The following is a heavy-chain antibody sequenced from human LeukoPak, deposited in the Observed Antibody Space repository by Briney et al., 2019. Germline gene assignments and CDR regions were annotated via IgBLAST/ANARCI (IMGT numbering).Heavy chain of an antibody. J-gene: IGHJ4*02. CDR1: GFSFDDYA. CDR3: ATSSAYYYFDFDY. CDR2: ITSRGSTI. D-gene: IGHD3-22*01. Sequence: GGSLRLSCAASGFSFDDYAMNWVRQAPGKGLEWVSYITSRGSTIYYADSVKGRFTMSRDNAKNSLYLQMNRLRAEDTAAYYCATSSAYYYFDFDYWGQGTLVTVSS. V-gene: IGHV3-48*03.